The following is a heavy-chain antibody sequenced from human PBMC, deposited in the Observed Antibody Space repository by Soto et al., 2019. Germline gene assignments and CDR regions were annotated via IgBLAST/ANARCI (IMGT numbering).Heavy chain of an antibody. CDR2: ISSRNNDM. Sequence: EVQLVESGGGLVKPGGSLRLSCAASGFTFSSYSMNWVRQAPGKGLEWVSTISSRNNDMYYVDSGKGRFTISRDNARNSVYLQMNSLRADDTAVYYCARDVNGGFCGAWGQGTVVTVSS. CDR1: GFTFSSYS. D-gene: IGHD2-21*01. J-gene: IGHJ5*02. V-gene: IGHV3-21*01. CDR3: ARDVNGGFCGA.